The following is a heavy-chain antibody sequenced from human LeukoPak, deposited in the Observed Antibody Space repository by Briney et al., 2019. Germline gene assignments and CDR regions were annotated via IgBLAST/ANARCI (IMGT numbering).Heavy chain of an antibody. CDR2: ITTNTGNP. D-gene: IGHD6-13*01. CDR3: GRADSSGIAATGINY. Sequence: ASVKVSCKASGYTFTSYAMNWVRQAPGQGLEWMGWITTNTGNPTYAQGFTGRCVFSLDTTVSTAYLQISSLKAEDTAVYYCGRADSSGIAATGINYWGQGTLVTVSS. CDR1: GYTFTSYA. J-gene: IGHJ4*02. V-gene: IGHV7-4-1*02.